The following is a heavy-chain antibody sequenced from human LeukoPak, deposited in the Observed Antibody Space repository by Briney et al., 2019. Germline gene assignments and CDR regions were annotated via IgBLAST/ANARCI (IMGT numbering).Heavy chain of an antibody. J-gene: IGHJ4*02. CDR2: IYSGGNT. D-gene: IGHD2-2*01. CDR1: GFTVSINY. V-gene: IGHV3-53*01. Sequence: PGGSLRLSCAASGFTVSINYMSWVRQAPEKGLEWVSVIYSGGNTYYADSVKGRFTISRDNSKNTVYLQMNSLRAEDTAVYYCSRGETSSYDYWGQGTLVTVSS. CDR3: SRGETSSYDY.